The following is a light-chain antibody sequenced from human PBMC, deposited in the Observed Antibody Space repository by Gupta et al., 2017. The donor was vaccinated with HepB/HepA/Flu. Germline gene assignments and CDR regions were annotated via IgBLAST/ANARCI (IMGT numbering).Light chain of an antibody. Sequence: DIQMTQSPSSLSASVGDRVTITCRASQSISNYLNWYQQKPGKAPKLLIYAAFTLESGVPSRFSGSGSETHFTLTLSSLQPDDFATYYCQQSYSLPLTFGGGTMVEIK. J-gene: IGKJ4*01. CDR3: QQSYSLPLT. V-gene: IGKV1-39*01. CDR2: AAF. CDR1: QSISNY.